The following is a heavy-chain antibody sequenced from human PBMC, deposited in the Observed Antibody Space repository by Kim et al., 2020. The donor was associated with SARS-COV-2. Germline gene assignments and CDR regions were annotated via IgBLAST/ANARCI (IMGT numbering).Heavy chain of an antibody. CDR2: IIPIFGTA. Sequence: SVKVSCKASGGTFSSYAISWVRQAPGQGLEWMGGIIPIFGTANYAQKFQGRVTITADESTSTAYMELSSLRSEDTAVYYCARRGYCSGGSCYSRVFDYWGQGTLVTVSS. CDR1: GGTFSSYA. V-gene: IGHV1-69*13. J-gene: IGHJ4*02. CDR3: ARRGYCSGGSCYSRVFDY. D-gene: IGHD2-15*01.